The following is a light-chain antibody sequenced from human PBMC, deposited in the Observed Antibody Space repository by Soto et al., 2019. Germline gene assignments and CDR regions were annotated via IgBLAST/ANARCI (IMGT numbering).Light chain of an antibody. J-gene: IGLJ3*02. Sequence: QSALTQPASVSGSPGQSITISCTGSSSDVGMYDLVSWYQQHPGKAPKLMIHEVSKRPSGVSNRFSGSKSGNTASLTVSGLQAEDEADYYCCSYAGGSTWVFGGGTKLTV. CDR2: EVS. CDR1: SSDVGMYDL. CDR3: CSYAGGSTWV. V-gene: IGLV2-23*02.